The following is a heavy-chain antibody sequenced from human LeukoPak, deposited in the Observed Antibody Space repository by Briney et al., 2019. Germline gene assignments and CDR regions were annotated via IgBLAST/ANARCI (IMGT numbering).Heavy chain of an antibody. CDR3: AKDITYYYDSSGYYGAFDI. J-gene: IGHJ3*02. CDR2: ISWNSGSI. D-gene: IGHD3-22*01. CDR1: GFTFDDYA. V-gene: IGHV3-9*01. Sequence: GGSLRLSCAASGFTFDDYAMHWVRQAPGEGLEWVSGISWNSGSIGYADSVKGRFTISRDNAKNSLYLQMNSLRAEDTAFYYCAKDITYYYDSSGYYGAFDIWGQGTKVTVSS.